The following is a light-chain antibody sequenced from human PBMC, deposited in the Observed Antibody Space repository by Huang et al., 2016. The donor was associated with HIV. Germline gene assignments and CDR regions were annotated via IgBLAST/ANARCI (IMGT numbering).Light chain of an antibody. V-gene: IGKV3-15*01. J-gene: IGKJ2*01. CDR2: AAS. CDR1: QSVNTN. Sequence: VMMSQYPATLAASPGERGTLSCGASQSVNTNLAWYQQKPGQPPRPLIYAASTRATGVPARFAGSGSGTEFTLTIDSLQSDDFAVYYCQQYNKWPPEYTFGQGTRLEIK. CDR3: QQYNKWPPEYT.